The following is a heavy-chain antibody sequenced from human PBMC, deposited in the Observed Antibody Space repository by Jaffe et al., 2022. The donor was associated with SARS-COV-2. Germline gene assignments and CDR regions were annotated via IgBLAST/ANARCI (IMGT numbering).Heavy chain of an antibody. J-gene: IGHJ4*02. V-gene: IGHV3-30*04. CDR3: ARKEGSWVQIDY. D-gene: IGHD1-26*01. CDR1: GFTFSSFD. Sequence: QVQLVESGGGVVQPGGSLRLSCAASGFTFSSFDMHWVRQAPGKGLEWVAIILYDGYNKYYADSVKGRFTISRDNVKNTMYLQMNSLRVEDTAIYYCARKEGSWVQIDYWGQGTLVTVSS. CDR2: ILYDGYNK.